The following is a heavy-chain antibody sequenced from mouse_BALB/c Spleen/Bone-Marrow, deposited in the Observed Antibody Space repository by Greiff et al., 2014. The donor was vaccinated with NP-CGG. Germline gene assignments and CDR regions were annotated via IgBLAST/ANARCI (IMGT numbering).Heavy chain of an antibody. CDR2: IDPANGNT. J-gene: IGHJ2*01. D-gene: IGHD1-1*01. Sequence: VQLQQSGTKLVKPGASVKLSCTASGFNIKDTYMHWVKQRPEQGLEWIGRIDPANGNTKYDPKFQGKATITADTSSNTADLQLSSLTSEDTAVYYCAHGSTYGYFDYWGQGTTLTVSS. CDR3: AHGSTYGYFDY. V-gene: IGHV14-3*02. CDR1: GFNIKDTY.